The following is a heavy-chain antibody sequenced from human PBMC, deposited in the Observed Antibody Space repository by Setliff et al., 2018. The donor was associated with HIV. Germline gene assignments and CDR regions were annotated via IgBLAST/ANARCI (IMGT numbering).Heavy chain of an antibody. V-gene: IGHV4-39*07. CDR3: ATCRHRPSNWFDP. J-gene: IGHJ5*02. CDR2: VYNSGIT. Sequence: TSETLSLTCAVSGGSVSSPSYYWGWIRQPPGKGLEWIGSVYNSGITFKNPSLKSRVSISVDRSGNQFSLRLTSVTAADTAVYYCATCRHRPSNWFDPWGQGTVVTV. CDR1: GGSVSSPSYY.